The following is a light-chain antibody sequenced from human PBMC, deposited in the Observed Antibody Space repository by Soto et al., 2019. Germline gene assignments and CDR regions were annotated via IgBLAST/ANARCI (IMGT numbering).Light chain of an antibody. Sequence: EVVLTQSPATLSLSPGERATLSCRASQSLSTYLAWYQQKPGQAPRLLIYDSSNRSTGVPARFSGSGSGTDFTRNIGSLKPENFAVYYCQQRYTWPPLTFGGGTRVEIK. V-gene: IGKV3-11*01. J-gene: IGKJ4*01. CDR3: QQRYTWPPLT. CDR2: DSS. CDR1: QSLSTY.